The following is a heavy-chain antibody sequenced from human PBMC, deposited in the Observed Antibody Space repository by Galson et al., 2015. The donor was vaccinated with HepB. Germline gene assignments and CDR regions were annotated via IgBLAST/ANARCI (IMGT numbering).Heavy chain of an antibody. J-gene: IGHJ4*02. CDR3: ARGEYYYDSSGYYGYDY. D-gene: IGHD3-22*01. Sequence: SVKVSCKASGSTFTGYYMHWVRQAPGQGLEWMGWINPNSGGTNYAQKFQGRVAMTRDTSISTAYMELSRLRSDDTAVYYCARGEYYYDSSGYYGYDYWGQGTLVTVSS. CDR1: GSTFTGYY. V-gene: IGHV1-2*02. CDR2: INPNSGGT.